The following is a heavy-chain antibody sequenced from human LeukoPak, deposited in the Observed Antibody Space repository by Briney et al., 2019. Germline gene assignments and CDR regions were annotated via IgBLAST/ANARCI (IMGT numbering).Heavy chain of an antibody. CDR2: VYYTGSA. Sequence: SETLSLTCTVSGGSISSGGYYWSWIRQPPGKGLEWIAYVYYTGSANYNPSLKSRVTISVDTSKKQFSLNLTSVTAADTAVYYCARPRIAATFDGFDIWGQGTMVTVSS. V-gene: IGHV4-61*08. J-gene: IGHJ3*02. CDR1: GGSISSGGYY. D-gene: IGHD6-13*01. CDR3: ARPRIAATFDGFDI.